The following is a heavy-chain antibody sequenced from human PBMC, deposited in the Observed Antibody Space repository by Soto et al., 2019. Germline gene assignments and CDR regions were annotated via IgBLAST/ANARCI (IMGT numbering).Heavy chain of an antibody. CDR2: FSGSGGNQ. V-gene: IGHV3-23*01. CDR3: AKEPPSTVEPHAMDV. CDR1: GFTFSTHA. D-gene: IGHD2-2*01. Sequence: GGSLRLSCVASGFTFSTHAMSWVLEVPGKGMEWVSTFSGSGGNQYHGESVKGRCTISRDDPKNTLYLDMNSLRVENTAVYYCAKEPPSTVEPHAMDVWGKWSTVTVS. J-gene: IGHJ6*04.